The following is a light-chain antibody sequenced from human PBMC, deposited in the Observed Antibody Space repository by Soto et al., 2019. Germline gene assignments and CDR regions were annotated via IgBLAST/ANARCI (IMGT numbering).Light chain of an antibody. CDR2: LNSDGSH. CDR1: SGHSSYA. V-gene: IGLV4-69*01. Sequence: QLVLTQSPSASASLGASVKLTCTLSSGHSSYAIAWHQQQPEKGPRYLMKLNSDGSHSKGDGIPDRFSGSSSGAERYLIISSLQSEHEADYYCQTWGTGIHVFGTGTKVTVL. J-gene: IGLJ1*01. CDR3: QTWGTGIHV.